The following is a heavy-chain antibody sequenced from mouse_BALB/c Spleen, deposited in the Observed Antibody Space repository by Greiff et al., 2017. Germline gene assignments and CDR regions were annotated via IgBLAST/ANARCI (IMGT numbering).Heavy chain of an antibody. Sequence: EVQRVESGAELVRSGASVKLSCTASGFNIKDYYMHWVKQRPEQGLEWIGWIDPENGDTEYAPKFQGKATMTADTSSNTAYLQLSSLTSEDTAVYYWNRDIWEITTGVEGYYAMDYWGQGTTVTVSS. V-gene: IGHV14-4*02. J-gene: IGHJ4*01. CDR3: NRDIWEITTGVEGYYAMDY. CDR1: GFNIKDYY. CDR2: IDPENGDT. D-gene: IGHD1-1*01.